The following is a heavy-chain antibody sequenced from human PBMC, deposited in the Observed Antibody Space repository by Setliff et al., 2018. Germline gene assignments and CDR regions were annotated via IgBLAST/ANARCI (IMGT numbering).Heavy chain of an antibody. Sequence: SETLFLTCEVSGGSFSDYYWSWIRQSPGKGLEWLGDFNRTRKIDYSPSLKSRLTISVDTSKKQFSLHLNSVTAADTAMYYCAGGGRYCGGDCYQDDAFDIWGQGTMVTVSS. CDR2: FNRTRKI. D-gene: IGHD2-21*02. CDR1: GGSFSDYY. V-gene: IGHV4-34*01. J-gene: IGHJ3*02. CDR3: AGGGRYCGGDCYQDDAFDI.